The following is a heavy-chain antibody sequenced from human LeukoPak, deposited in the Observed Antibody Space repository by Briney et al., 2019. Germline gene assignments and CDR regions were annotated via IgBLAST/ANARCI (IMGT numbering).Heavy chain of an antibody. V-gene: IGHV1-8*01. Sequence: ASVKVSCKVSGYTLTELSMHWVRQAPGKGLEWMGWMNPNSGNTGYAQKFQGRVTMTRNTSISTAYMELSSLRSEDTAVYYCARHSSGWYGYYYYGMDVWGQGTTVTVSS. D-gene: IGHD6-19*01. CDR1: GYTLTELS. CDR2: MNPNSGNT. CDR3: ARHSSGWYGYYYYGMDV. J-gene: IGHJ6*02.